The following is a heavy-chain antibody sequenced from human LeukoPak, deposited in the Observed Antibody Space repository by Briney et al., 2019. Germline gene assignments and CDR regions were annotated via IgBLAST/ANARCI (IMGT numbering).Heavy chain of an antibody. J-gene: IGHJ4*02. CDR2: IGSDGTKK. Sequence: GRSLRLSCAASGFIFSDHPFHWVRQSPDKGLEWVALIGSDGTKKYYADSVQGRFTVSRENSNNTLFLQMNTLRADDTAVYFCARQMTSTRLFDSWGQGTLVTVSS. D-gene: IGHD5/OR15-5a*01. CDR1: GFIFSDHP. CDR3: ARQMTSTRLFDS. V-gene: IGHV3-30*04.